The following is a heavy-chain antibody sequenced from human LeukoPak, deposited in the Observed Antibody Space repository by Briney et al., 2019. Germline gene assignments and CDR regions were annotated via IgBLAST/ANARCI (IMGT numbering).Heavy chain of an antibody. V-gene: IGHV1-18*01. CDR3: ARDFGETRSIVVVPAAIRGYYYGMDV. CDR1: GYTFTSYG. Sequence: ASVKVSCKASGYTFTSYGISWVRQAPGQGLEWMGWSRAYNGNTNYAQKLQGRVTMTTDTSTSTAYMELRSLRSDDTAVYYCARDFGETRSIVVVPAAIRGYYYGMDVWGQGATVTVSS. J-gene: IGHJ6*02. CDR2: SRAYNGNT. D-gene: IGHD2-2*02.